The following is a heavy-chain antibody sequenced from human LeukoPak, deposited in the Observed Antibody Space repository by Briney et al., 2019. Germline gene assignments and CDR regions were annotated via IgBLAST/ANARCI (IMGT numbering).Heavy chain of an antibody. CDR3: ARTIAARRGTRAHWYFDL. CDR1: GGSFSGYY. J-gene: IGHJ2*01. Sequence: KSSETLSLTCAVYGGSFSGYYWSWIRQPPGKGLEWIGEINHSGSTNYNPSLKSRVTISVDTSKNQFSLKLSSVTAADTAVYYCARTIAARRGTRAHWYFDLWGRGTLVTVSS. CDR2: INHSGST. D-gene: IGHD6-6*01. V-gene: IGHV4-34*01.